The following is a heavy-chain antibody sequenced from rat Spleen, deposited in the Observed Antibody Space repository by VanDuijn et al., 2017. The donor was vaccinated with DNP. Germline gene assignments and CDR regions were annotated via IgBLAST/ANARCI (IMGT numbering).Heavy chain of an antibody. V-gene: IGHV5-31*01. Sequence: EVQLVETGGGLVQPGRSLKLSCVASGFIFSNYWMTWIRQAPGKGLEWVASISNTADNTYYSDSVKGRFTISRDNAQNTLYLQMNSLRSEDTATYYCTRQLGLDYWGQGVMVTVSS. J-gene: IGHJ2*01. CDR3: TRQLGLDY. CDR1: GFIFSNYW. D-gene: IGHD5-1*01. CDR2: ISNTADNT.